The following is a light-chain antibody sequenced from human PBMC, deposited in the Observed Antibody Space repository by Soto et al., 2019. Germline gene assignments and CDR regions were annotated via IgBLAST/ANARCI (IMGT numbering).Light chain of an antibody. Sequence: EIVMTQSPATLSVSPGERATLSCRASQSVSSNLVWYQQKPGQAPRLLIYGASTRATGIPARFSGSGSGTEFTLTINGLEPEDFALYYCQQYGSSPPTFGQGTKVDIK. V-gene: IGKV3-15*01. CDR1: QSVSSN. CDR2: GAS. CDR3: QQYGSSPPT. J-gene: IGKJ1*01.